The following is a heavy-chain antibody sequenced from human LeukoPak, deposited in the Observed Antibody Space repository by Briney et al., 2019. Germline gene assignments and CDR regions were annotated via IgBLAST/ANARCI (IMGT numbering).Heavy chain of an antibody. CDR2: IRYDGSNK. Sequence: PGGSLRLSCAASGFTFSSYGMHWVRQAPGKGLGWVAFIRYDGSNKYYADSVKGRFTISRDNAKDSLYLQMNSLRAEDTAVYYCARGLFGSSYYAGSVGNWCDPWGQGTLVTVSS. CDR1: GFTFSSYG. CDR3: ARGLFGSSYYAGSVGNWCDP. J-gene: IGHJ5*02. D-gene: IGHD3-22*01. V-gene: IGHV3-30*02.